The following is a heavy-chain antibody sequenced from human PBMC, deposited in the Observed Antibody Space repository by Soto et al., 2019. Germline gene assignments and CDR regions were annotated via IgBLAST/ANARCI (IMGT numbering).Heavy chain of an antibody. V-gene: IGHV1-24*01. Sequence: GASVKVSCKVSGYTLTELSMHWVRQAPGKGLEWMGGFDPEDGETIYAQKFQGRVTMTEDTSTDTAYMELSSLRSEDTAVYYCATDRRQQLTPGYYYYGMDVWGQGTTVTVSS. CDR3: ATDRRQQLTPGYYYYGMDV. J-gene: IGHJ6*02. CDR2: FDPEDGET. D-gene: IGHD6-13*01. CDR1: GYTLTELS.